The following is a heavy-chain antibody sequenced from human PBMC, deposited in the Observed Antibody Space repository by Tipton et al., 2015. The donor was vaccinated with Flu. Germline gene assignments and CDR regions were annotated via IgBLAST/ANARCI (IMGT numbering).Heavy chain of an antibody. CDR1: GDSISSDYY. J-gene: IGHJ5*02. CDR3: ARRDYSHSVSDPKSWFDP. D-gene: IGHD4-11*01. Sequence: LRLSCAVSGDSISSDYYWGWIRQLPGKGVEWTGSVSRTGSTIYNPSLKSRVTISIDTAKNQFSLNMRSVTAADMAVYYCARRDYSHSVSDPKSWFDPWGQGTLVAVSS. CDR2: VSRTGST. V-gene: IGHV4-38-2*01.